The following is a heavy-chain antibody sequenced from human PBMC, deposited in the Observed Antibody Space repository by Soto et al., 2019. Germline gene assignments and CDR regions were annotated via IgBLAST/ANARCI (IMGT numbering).Heavy chain of an antibody. J-gene: IGHJ6*03. CDR2: IYYSGST. Sequence: SETLSLTCTVSGGSISSYYWSWIRQPPGKGLEWIGYIYYSGSTNYNPSLKSRVTISVDTSKNQFSLKLSSVTAADTAVYYCARLGGSPTYDYYYYYMDVWGKGTTVTVSS. CDR1: GGSISSYY. D-gene: IGHD3-10*01. CDR3: ARLGGSPTYDYYYYYMDV. V-gene: IGHV4-59*08.